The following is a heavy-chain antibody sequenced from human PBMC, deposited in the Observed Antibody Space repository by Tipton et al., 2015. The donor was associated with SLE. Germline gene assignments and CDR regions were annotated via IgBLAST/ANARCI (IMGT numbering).Heavy chain of an antibody. CDR1: GFTVSSNE. D-gene: IGHD6-6*01. CDR3: ARGAGSSSSSASFSYYYYGMDA. Sequence: SLRLSCAASGFTVSSNEMSWVRQAPGKGLEWVAFIRYDGSNKYYADSVKGRFTISRDNSKNTLYLQMNSLRAEDTAVYYCARGAGSSSSSASFSYYYYGMDAWGQGTTVTVSS. V-gene: IGHV3-30*02. CDR2: IRYDGSNK. J-gene: IGHJ6*02.